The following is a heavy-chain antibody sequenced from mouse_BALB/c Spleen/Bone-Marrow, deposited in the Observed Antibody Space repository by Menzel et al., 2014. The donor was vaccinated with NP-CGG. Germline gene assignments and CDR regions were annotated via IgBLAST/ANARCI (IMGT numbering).Heavy chain of an antibody. CDR2: INPGSGGT. V-gene: IGHV1-54*01. D-gene: IGHD2-1*01. CDR1: GYAFTNYL. Sequence: VHLQQSGAELVRPGTSVKVSCKASGYAFTNYLIEWVKQRPGQGLEWIGVINPGSGGTNYNEKFKGKATLTADKSSSTAYMQLSSLTSDDSAVYFCARIYYGNHYWGQGTTLTVSS. J-gene: IGHJ2*01. CDR3: ARIYYGNHY.